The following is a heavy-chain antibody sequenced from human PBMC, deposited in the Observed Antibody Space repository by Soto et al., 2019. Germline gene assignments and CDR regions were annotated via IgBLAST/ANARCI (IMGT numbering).Heavy chain of an antibody. Sequence: SETLSLTCTVSGGSISSSSYYWGWIRQPPGKGLEWIGSIYYSGSTYYNPSLKSRVTISVDTSKNQFSLKLSSVTAADTAVYYCARDPRTTMVRGVLNWFDPWGQGTLVTVS. J-gene: IGHJ5*02. CDR3: ARDPRTTMVRGVLNWFDP. D-gene: IGHD3-10*01. CDR1: GGSISSSSYY. V-gene: IGHV4-39*02. CDR2: IYYSGST.